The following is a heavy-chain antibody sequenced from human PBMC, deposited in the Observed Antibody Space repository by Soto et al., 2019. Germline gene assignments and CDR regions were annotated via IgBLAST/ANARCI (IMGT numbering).Heavy chain of an antibody. J-gene: IGHJ6*02. D-gene: IGHD6-19*01. CDR3: ARRGTSSGWNLYYYYGMDV. V-gene: IGHV3-23*01. CDR2: ISGSGGTT. Sequence: GGSLRLSCAASGFTFTTNAMSWVRQAPGKGLEWVSAISGSGGTTYYVDSVKGRFTISRDNSKNTLYLQMNSLRAEDTAVYYCARRGTSSGWNLYYYYGMDVWGQGTTVTVSS. CDR1: GFTFTTNA.